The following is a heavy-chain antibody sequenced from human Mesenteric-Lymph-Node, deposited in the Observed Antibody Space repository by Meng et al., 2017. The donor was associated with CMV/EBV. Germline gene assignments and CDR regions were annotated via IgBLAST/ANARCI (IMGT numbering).Heavy chain of an antibody. CDR1: GFSFGTYW. Sequence: GESLKISCAASGFSFGTYWMSWVRQAPEKGLEYVATIKDDGSEQYYVDSVRGRFPISRDNAKNSLYLQMNGLRAEDTAIYYCARLSRTTRGSPDFWGQGSLVTVSS. D-gene: IGHD2/OR15-2a*01. V-gene: IGHV3-7*01. CDR3: ARLSRTTRGSPDF. CDR2: IKDDGSEQ. J-gene: IGHJ4*02.